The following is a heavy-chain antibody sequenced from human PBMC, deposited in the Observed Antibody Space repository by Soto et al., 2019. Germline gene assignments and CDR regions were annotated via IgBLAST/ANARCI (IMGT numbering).Heavy chain of an antibody. CDR2: ISSTGVTI. CDR1: GFSINDYY. D-gene: IGHD3-9*01. V-gene: IGHV3-11*01. Sequence: GGSLRLSCAASGFSINDYYMAWVRQTPGKGLEWVSYISSTGVTIYYADSVKGRFTISRDNAKNSLFLQMDSLRAEDAAVYYCALGSDILTGYSKAFDSWGQGALVTVSS. J-gene: IGHJ4*02. CDR3: ALGSDILTGYSKAFDS.